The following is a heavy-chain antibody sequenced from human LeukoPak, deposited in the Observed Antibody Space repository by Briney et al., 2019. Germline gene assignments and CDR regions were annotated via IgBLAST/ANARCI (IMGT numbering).Heavy chain of an antibody. D-gene: IGHD2-15*01. Sequence: PGGSLRLSCAASGFTFSSYGMHWVRQAPGKGLEWVAFIRYDGSNKYYADSVKGRFTISRDNSKNTLYLQMNRLRAEDTAVYYCAKEWVEDIVVVVAATRPASIDYWGQGTLVTVSS. CDR3: AKEWVEDIVVVVAATRPASIDY. CDR2: IRYDGSNK. CDR1: GFTFSSYG. J-gene: IGHJ4*02. V-gene: IGHV3-30*02.